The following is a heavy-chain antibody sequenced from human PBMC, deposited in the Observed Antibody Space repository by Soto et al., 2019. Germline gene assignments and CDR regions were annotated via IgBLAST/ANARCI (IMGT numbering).Heavy chain of an antibody. V-gene: IGHV3-74*01. J-gene: IGHJ4*02. D-gene: IGHD1-1*01. CDR1: GFTFSGNW. Sequence: GGSLRLSCAASGFTFSGNWMHWVRQAPGKGLLWVSRINPDGSNTDYADSVRGRFTISRDNAKNTLYLQMNSLRAEDTAVYYCAGGIWNDNAYWGQGTLVTVSS. CDR3: AGGIWNDNAY. CDR2: INPDGSNT.